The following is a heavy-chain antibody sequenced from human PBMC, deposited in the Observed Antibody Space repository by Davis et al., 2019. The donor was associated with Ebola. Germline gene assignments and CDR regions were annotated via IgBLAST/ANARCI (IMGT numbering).Heavy chain of an antibody. Sequence: ASVKVSCKASGGTFSSNAISWVRQAPGQGLEWMGWISAYNGNTAYAQILQGRVTMTTDTSTGTAYMELRSLRSDDTAVYFCARTSIVGTTTTASDIWGQGTMVTVSS. CDR3: ARTSIVGTTTTASDI. J-gene: IGHJ3*02. CDR1: GGTFSSNA. D-gene: IGHD1-26*01. V-gene: IGHV1-18*01. CDR2: ISAYNGNT.